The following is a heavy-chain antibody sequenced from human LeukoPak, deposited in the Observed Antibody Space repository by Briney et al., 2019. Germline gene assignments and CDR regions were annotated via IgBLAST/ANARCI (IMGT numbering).Heavy chain of an antibody. D-gene: IGHD2-2*01. Sequence: KPSETLSLTCTVSSGSISSYYWSWIRQPPGKGLEWIGYIYYSGSTNYNPSLKSRVTISVDTSKNQFSLKLSSVTAEDTAVYYCAAARGDQLLYYWGQGTLVTVSS. CDR2: IYYSGST. J-gene: IGHJ4*02. V-gene: IGHV4-59*01. CDR3: AAARGDQLLYY. CDR1: SGSISSYY.